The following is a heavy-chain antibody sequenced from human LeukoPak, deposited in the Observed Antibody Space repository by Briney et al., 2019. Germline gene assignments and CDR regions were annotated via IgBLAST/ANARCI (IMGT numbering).Heavy chain of an antibody. CDR3: ARDLAGFQEPRYYYYMDV. Sequence: PGGSLRLSCAASGFTFNNYGMSWVRQAPGKGLEWVSLIYSDDRAFYADSVKGRFTISRNNSKNTLFLQMSSLKPEDTAIYYCARDLAGFQEPRYYYYMDVWGKGTTVTVSS. D-gene: IGHD1-14*01. CDR1: GFTFNNYG. CDR2: IYSDDRA. J-gene: IGHJ6*03. V-gene: IGHV3-66*02.